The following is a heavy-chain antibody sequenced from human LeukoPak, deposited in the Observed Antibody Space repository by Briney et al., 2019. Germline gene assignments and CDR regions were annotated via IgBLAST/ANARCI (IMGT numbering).Heavy chain of an antibody. CDR2: ISGSGGIT. V-gene: IGHV3-23*01. Sequence: PGGSLRLSCAASGFTFSSYVMSWVRQAPGKGQEWVSGISGSGGITYYADSVKGRFTISRDNSKNTLYLQMNSLRAEDTAVYYCARGRGLIIPLDYWGQGTLVTVSP. D-gene: IGHD3-10*01. CDR1: GFTFSSYV. CDR3: ARGRGLIIPLDY. J-gene: IGHJ4*02.